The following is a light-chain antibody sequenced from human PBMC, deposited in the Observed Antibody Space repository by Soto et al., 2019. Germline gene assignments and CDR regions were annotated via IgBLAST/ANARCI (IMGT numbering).Light chain of an antibody. CDR3: MQALQTPVT. J-gene: IGKJ4*01. CDR2: SGS. V-gene: IGKV2-28*01. CDR1: QSLLHSDGYNY. Sequence: DLVLTQSSLSLPVTPGEPASISCRSSQSLLHSDGYNYLDWYMQKPGQSPQLLIYSGSHRASGVHDRFSGSGSGTDFTLKISRVEAEDVGVYYCMQALQTPVTFGGGTKVEIK.